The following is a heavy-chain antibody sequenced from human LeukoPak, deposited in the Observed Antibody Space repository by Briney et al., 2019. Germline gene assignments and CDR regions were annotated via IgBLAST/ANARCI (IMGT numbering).Heavy chain of an antibody. J-gene: IGHJ5*02. CDR3: AKDLRLLWFGELLEGGWFDP. CDR2: ISGSGGST. D-gene: IGHD3-10*01. CDR1: GFTFSSYA. V-gene: IGHV3-23*01. Sequence: PGGSLRLSCAASGFTFSSYAMSSVRQAPGKGLEWVSAISGSGGSTYYADSVKGRFTISRDNSKNTLYLQMNSLRAEDTAVYYCAKDLRLLWFGELLEGGWFDPWGQGTLVTVSS.